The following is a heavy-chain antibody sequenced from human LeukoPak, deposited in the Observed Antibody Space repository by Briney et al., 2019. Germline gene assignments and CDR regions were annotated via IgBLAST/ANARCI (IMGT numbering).Heavy chain of an antibody. J-gene: IGHJ4*02. CDR1: GGSISSFY. Sequence: SETLSLTCSISGGSISSFYWSWIRQPPGKGLEWIGYVYSSGYSNYNPSLKSRVTISVDTSKNQFSLKLSSVTAADTAVYYCARHRGPHVGRMEWGQGTQVTVSS. CDR2: VYSSGYS. V-gene: IGHV4-59*08. D-gene: IGHD3-3*01. CDR3: ARHRGPHVGRME.